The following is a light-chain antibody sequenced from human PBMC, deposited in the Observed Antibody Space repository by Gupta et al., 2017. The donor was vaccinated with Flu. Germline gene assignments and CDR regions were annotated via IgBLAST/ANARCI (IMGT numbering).Light chain of an antibody. CDR2: AAS. CDR1: QGISSY. CDR3: QQYYRYHPLT. J-gene: IGKJ4*01. V-gene: IGKV1-8*01. Sequence: SSLSASTGDRVTITCRASQGISSYLAWYQQKPGKAPKLLIYAASTLQSGVPSRFIGSGSGTDFTLTISCLQSEDFSTYYCQQYYRYHPLTFGGGTKVEIK.